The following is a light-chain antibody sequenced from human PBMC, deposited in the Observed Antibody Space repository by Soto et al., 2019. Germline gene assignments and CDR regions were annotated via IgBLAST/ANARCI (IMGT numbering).Light chain of an antibody. V-gene: IGKV1-27*01. Sequence: DIQMTQSPSSLSVFVGDRVTITCRASQDIGNFLAWYQQKPGKVPKLLIYAASTLQSGVPSRFSGSGSGTDFTLTISSLQPEDVATYYCQQLFMYPPTFGPGTKVDIK. CDR1: QDIGNF. CDR3: QQLFMYPPT. J-gene: IGKJ3*01. CDR2: AAS.